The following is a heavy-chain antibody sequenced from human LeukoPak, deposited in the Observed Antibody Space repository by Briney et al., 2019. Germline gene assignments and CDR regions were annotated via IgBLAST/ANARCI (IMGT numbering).Heavy chain of an antibody. D-gene: IGHD2-2*01. V-gene: IGHV3-48*03. CDR1: GFTFSSYE. J-gene: IGHJ5*02. Sequence: GGSLRLSCAASGFTFSSYEMNWVRQAPGKGLEWVSYISSSGSTIYYADSVKGRFTISRDNAKNSLYLQMNSLRAEDTAVYDCARGVAPAAMFFSAFDPWGQGTLVTVSS. CDR3: ARGVAPAAMFFSAFDP. CDR2: ISSSGSTI.